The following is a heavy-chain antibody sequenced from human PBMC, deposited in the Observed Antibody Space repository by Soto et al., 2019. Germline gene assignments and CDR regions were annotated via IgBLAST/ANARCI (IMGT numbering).Heavy chain of an antibody. V-gene: IGHV2-26*01. Sequence: QVTLKESGPVLVKPTETLTLTCTVSGFSLSNARMGVSWIRQPPVKALEWLAHIFSNDEKSYSTSLKSMLTISKDTAKSQVVLTMTNMDPVDTATYYCARIRGGSNFDYWGQGTLVTVSS. J-gene: IGHJ4*02. CDR3: ARIRGGSNFDY. CDR1: GFSLSNARMG. D-gene: IGHD1-26*01. CDR2: IFSNDEK.